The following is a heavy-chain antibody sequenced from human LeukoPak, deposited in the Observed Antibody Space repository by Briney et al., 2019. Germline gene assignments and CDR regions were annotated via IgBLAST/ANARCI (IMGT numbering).Heavy chain of an antibody. CDR1: GSIFTSYW. Sequence: GASLQISCKGSGSIFTSYWIGWVRQLPGKGLEWMGIIYPGDSDTKYSPSFQGQVTISADKSISTAYLQWSSLKASDTAMYYCARVGSSSWRDAFDIWGQGTMATVSS. V-gene: IGHV5-51*01. D-gene: IGHD6-13*01. CDR3: ARVGSSSWRDAFDI. CDR2: IYPGDSDT. J-gene: IGHJ3*02.